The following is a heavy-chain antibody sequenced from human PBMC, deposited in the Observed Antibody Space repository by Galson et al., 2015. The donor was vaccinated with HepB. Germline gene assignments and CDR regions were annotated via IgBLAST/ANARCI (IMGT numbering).Heavy chain of an antibody. Sequence: SLRLSCAASGFTFSSYSMNWVRQAPGKGLEWVSSISSSSSYIYYADSVKGRFTISRDNAKNSLYLQMNSLRAEDTAVYYCAREGRMDGDYFDYWGQGALVTVSS. D-gene: IGHD3-10*01. J-gene: IGHJ4*02. CDR2: ISSSSSYI. CDR3: AREGRMDGDYFDY. V-gene: IGHV3-21*01. CDR1: GFTFSSYS.